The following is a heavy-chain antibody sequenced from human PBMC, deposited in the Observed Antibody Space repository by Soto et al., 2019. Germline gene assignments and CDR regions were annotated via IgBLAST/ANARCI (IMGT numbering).Heavy chain of an antibody. V-gene: IGHV1-18*01. CDR2: ISGYNGDT. J-gene: IGHJ6*02. CDR3: AKNGQLPYYDYGMDV. Sequence: QGQLVQSGPEVKKPGASVQVSCKASGYTFTRYGSRWVRQAPGQGLEWMGWISGYNGDTNNAQKVQGRVTMTIDTSTSTAYMELRSLTSADTAIYYCAKNGQLPYYDYGMDVWGQGTTVTVSS. D-gene: IGHD1-1*01. CDR1: GYTFTRYG.